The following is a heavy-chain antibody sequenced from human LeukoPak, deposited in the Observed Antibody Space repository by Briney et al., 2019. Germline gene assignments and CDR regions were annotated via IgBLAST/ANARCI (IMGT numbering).Heavy chain of an antibody. CDR3: VREKGGFGFVL. Sequence: GGSLRLSCAGSGFNFGIYSMDWVRQAPGKGLEWVAYVSAGSTGTFYAASVKGRFSISRDNAQKSLYLQMNNLRAEDTAIYYCVREKGGFGFVLWGRGTLVTVSS. CDR1: GFNFGIYS. J-gene: IGHJ4*02. V-gene: IGHV3-48*04. CDR2: VSAGSTGT. D-gene: IGHD3-16*01.